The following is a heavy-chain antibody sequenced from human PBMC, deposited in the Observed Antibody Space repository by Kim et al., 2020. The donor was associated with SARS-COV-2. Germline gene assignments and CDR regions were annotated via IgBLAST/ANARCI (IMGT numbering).Heavy chain of an antibody. CDR1: GFTFSSYS. D-gene: IGHD3-3*01. Sequence: GGSLRLSCAASGFTFSSYSMNWVRQAPGKGLEWVSSISSSSSYIYYADSVKGRFTISRDNAKNSLYLQMNSLRAEDTAVYYCARWGVTLKYDFWSGYYPNPFDYWGQGTLVTVSS. CDR2: ISSSSSYI. V-gene: IGHV3-21*01. J-gene: IGHJ4*02. CDR3: ARWGVTLKYDFWSGYYPNPFDY.